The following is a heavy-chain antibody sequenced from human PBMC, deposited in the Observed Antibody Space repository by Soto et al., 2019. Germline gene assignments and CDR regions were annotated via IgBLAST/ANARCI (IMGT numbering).Heavy chain of an antibody. CDR3: ARGAVTGTSLFDY. CDR2: INKNGFTI. V-gene: IGHV3-48*02. J-gene: IGHJ4*02. CDR1: GFTLTTYS. D-gene: IGHD6-19*01. Sequence: GGSLRLSCAVSGFTLTTYSMNWVRQAPGKGLEWISFINKNGFTIYYADSVKGRCTISRDYAKNSLYLQMDSLRHEDTAVYYCARGAVTGTSLFDYWGLGTLVTVSS.